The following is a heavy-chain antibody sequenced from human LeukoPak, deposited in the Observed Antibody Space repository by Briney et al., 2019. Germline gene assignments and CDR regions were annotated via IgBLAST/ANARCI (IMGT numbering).Heavy chain of an antibody. CDR1: GDSITSYY. J-gene: IGHJ6*02. Sequence: PSETLSLTCTVSGDSITSYYWSWIRQPPGKGLEWIGYFYYSGSASYNPSLKSRVTISVDTSKNQLSLKVDSLTAADTAVYYCTKGQRGMDVWGQGTTVTVSS. D-gene: IGHD6-25*01. CDR3: TKGQRGMDV. CDR2: FYYSGSA. V-gene: IGHV4-59*01.